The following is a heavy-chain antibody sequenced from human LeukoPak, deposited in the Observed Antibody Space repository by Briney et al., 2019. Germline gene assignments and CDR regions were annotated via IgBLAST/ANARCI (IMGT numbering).Heavy chain of an antibody. Sequence: PGGSLRLSCAASELTLSKYWMSWVRQVPGKGLEWVATIKKDGSEKYYVDSVKGRCTISRDNAKNSLYLQMDSLRAEDTAVYYCARVLFGVARASGFDYWGQGTLVTVSS. CDR1: ELTLSKYW. D-gene: IGHD3-3*01. CDR2: IKKDGSEK. CDR3: ARVLFGVARASGFDY. J-gene: IGHJ4*02. V-gene: IGHV3-7*01.